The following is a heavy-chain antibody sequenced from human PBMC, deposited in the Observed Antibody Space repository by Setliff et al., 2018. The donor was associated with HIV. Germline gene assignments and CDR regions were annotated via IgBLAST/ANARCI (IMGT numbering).Heavy chain of an antibody. D-gene: IGHD3-16*01. CDR1: GGILTNYA. Sequence: SVKVSCKASGGILTNYAINWARQAPGQGLEWLGRLIPVSDTPNFAQKFHGRVTFIADRSTDTAYMELTSLTSDDTAVYYCARDLGGNNPSFDYWGQGTLVTVSS. CDR2: LIPVSDTP. V-gene: IGHV1-69*06. CDR3: ARDLGGNNPSFDY. J-gene: IGHJ4*02.